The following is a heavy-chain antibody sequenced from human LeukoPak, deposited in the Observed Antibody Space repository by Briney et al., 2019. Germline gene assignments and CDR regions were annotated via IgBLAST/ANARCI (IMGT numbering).Heavy chain of an antibody. CDR3: AKVRMFTMIAYDAFDI. J-gene: IGHJ3*02. CDR1: GFSFNSYA. CDR2: ISGSSSST. D-gene: IGHD3-22*01. V-gene: IGHV3-23*01. Sequence: GGSLRLSCAASGFSFNSYAMNWVRQAPGKGLEWVSAISGSSSSTYYADSVKGRFTISRDNSKNTLYLQMNSLRAEDTAVYYCAKVRMFTMIAYDAFDIWGQGTMVTVSS.